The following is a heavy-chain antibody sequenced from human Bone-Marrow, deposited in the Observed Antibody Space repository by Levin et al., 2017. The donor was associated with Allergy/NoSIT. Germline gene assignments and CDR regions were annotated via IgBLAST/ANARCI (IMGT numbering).Heavy chain of an antibody. CDR1: GFTFSDYV. Sequence: GGSLRLSCVASGFTFSDYVMTWVCQAPGKGLEWVSTIEYSGGTTYYADSVKGRFTISRDNSKNTLYLQMDSLRAEDTALYYCAKDPFPGRRGAFDSWGQGTLVTVSS. V-gene: IGHV3-23*01. J-gene: IGHJ4*02. CDR2: IEYSGGTT. D-gene: IGHD2/OR15-2a*01. CDR3: AKDPFPGRRGAFDS.